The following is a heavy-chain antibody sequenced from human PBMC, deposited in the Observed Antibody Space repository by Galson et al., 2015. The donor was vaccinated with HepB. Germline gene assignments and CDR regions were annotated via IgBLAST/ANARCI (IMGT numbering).Heavy chain of an antibody. J-gene: IGHJ2*01. CDR1: GYTFTSYA. CDR2: INAGNGHT. Sequence: SVKVSCKASGYTFTSYAMHWVRQAPGQRLEWMGWINAGNGHTKYSQKFQGRVTITRDTSASTAYMELSSLRSEDTAVYYCAREPMAAGWYFDLWGRGTLVTVSS. V-gene: IGHV1-3*01. D-gene: IGHD6-13*01. CDR3: AREPMAAGWYFDL.